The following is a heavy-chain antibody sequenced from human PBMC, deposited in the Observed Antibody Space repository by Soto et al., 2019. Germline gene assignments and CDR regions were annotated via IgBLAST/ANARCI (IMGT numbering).Heavy chain of an antibody. V-gene: IGHV4-61*01. D-gene: IGHD2-2*01. CDR1: GGSVSSGSYY. CDR2: IYYSGST. Sequence: SETPSLTCTVSGGSVSSGSYYWSWIRQPPGKGLEWIGYIYYSGSTNYNPSLKSRVTISVDTSKNQFSLKLSSVTAADTAVYYCARERRYCSSTSCYPSWFDPWGQGALVTVSS. J-gene: IGHJ5*02. CDR3: ARERRYCSSTSCYPSWFDP.